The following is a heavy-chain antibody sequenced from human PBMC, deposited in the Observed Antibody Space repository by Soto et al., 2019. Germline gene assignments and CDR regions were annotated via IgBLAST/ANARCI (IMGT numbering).Heavy chain of an antibody. CDR1: GGSFSGYY. D-gene: IGHD3-10*01. V-gene: IGHV4-34*01. J-gene: IGHJ5*02. CDR2: INHNGST. Sequence: SETLSLTCAVYGGSFSGYYWSWIRQPPGKGLEWIGEINHNGSTNYNPSLKSRVTISVDTSKNQFSLRLTSVTAADTALYYCARDWDSSGLFDPWGQGALVTVSS. CDR3: ARDWDSSGLFDP.